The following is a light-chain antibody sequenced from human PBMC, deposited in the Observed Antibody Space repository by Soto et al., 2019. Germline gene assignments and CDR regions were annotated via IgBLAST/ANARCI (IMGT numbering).Light chain of an antibody. V-gene: IGKV1-39*01. CDR2: AAS. CDR3: QQSYSTPPIT. J-gene: IGKJ5*01. Sequence: DIQMTQSPASLSASVGGGVTITCRASQSISSYLAWYQQKPGKAPKLLIYAASSLHSGVPSRFSGSGSGTDFTLTISSLQPEDFATYYCQQSYSTPPITFGQGTRLEIK. CDR1: QSISSY.